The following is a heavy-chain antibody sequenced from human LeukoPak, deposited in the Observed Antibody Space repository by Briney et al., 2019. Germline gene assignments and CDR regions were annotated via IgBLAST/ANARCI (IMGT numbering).Heavy chain of an antibody. Sequence: SETLSLTCAVYGGSFSGYYWSWIRQPPGKGLEWIGEINHSGSTNYNPSLKSRVTISVDTSKNQFSLKLSSVTAADTAVYYCARHDYYDSSGYRWFDPWGQGTLVTVSS. CDR3: ARHDYYDSSGYRWFDP. CDR2: INHSGST. D-gene: IGHD3-22*01. J-gene: IGHJ5*02. CDR1: GGSFSGYY. V-gene: IGHV4-34*01.